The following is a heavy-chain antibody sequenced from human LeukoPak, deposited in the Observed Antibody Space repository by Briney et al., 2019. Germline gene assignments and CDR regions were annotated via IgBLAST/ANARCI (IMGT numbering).Heavy chain of an antibody. CDR1: GFTFSSYA. Sequence: GGSLRLSCAASGFTFSSYAMSWVRQAPGKGLEWVSGISGSGGSTYYADSVKGRFTISRDNSKNTLYVQMNSLRAEDTAVYYCAKDDSSGPGYYYFDYWGQGTLVTVSS. D-gene: IGHD3-22*01. J-gene: IGHJ4*02. CDR2: ISGSGGST. CDR3: AKDDSSGPGYYYFDY. V-gene: IGHV3-23*01.